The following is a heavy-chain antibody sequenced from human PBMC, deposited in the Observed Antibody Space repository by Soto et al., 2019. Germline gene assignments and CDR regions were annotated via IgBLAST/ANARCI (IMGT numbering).Heavy chain of an antibody. Sequence: ASVKVSCKASGYSFTNNDVSWVRQATGQGLGWMGWMNPGSGDTGYAQKFQGRVTMTRDISIATVYMELSSLRSDDTAIYYCARMETFGSLNWFDPWGQGTLVTVSS. CDR1: GYSFTNND. V-gene: IGHV1-8*01. D-gene: IGHD3-16*01. CDR2: MNPGSGDT. J-gene: IGHJ5*02. CDR3: ARMETFGSLNWFDP.